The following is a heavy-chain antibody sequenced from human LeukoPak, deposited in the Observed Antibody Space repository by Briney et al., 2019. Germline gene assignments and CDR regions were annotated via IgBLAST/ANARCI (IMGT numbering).Heavy chain of an antibody. CDR1: GFTVSSSH. CDR3: ARGRNYFPIDY. J-gene: IGHJ4*02. V-gene: IGHV3-53*01. CDR2: TYSGGNT. Sequence: GGSLRLSCAASGFTVSSSHMTWVRQTPGKGLEWVSVTYSGGNTDYADSVKGRFTISRDNSKNTLYLQMSSLRAEDTAIYYCARGRNYFPIDYWGQGTFVIVSS. D-gene: IGHD2/OR15-2a*01.